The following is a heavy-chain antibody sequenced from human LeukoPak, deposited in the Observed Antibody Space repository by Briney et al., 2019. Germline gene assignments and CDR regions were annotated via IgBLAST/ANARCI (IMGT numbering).Heavy chain of an antibody. CDR2: ISGGDGAT. V-gene: IGHV3-23*01. D-gene: IGHD2-21*01. CDR3: AKDFRIGYSAHFDY. J-gene: IGHJ4*02. Sequence: PGGSLRLSCAASGFTFTSYAMSWVRQAPGKGLEWVSAISGGDGATYYADSVKGRFSISRDNSKNTLYLQMDSLRGEDTAVYYCAKDFRIGYSAHFDYWGQGALVTVSS. CDR1: GFTFTSYA.